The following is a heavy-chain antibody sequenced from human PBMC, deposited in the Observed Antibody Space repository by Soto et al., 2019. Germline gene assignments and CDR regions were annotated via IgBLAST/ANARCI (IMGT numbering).Heavy chain of an antibody. J-gene: IGHJ3*02. D-gene: IGHD1-26*01. CDR1: GFTFSSYG. CDR2: ISYDGSNK. Sequence: QVQLVESGGGVVQPGRSLRLSCAASGFTFSSYGMHWVRQAPGKGLEWVAVISYDGSNKYYADSVKGRLTISRDNSKNTLYLQMNSLRAEDTAVYYCAKGGYSGSYWGGAFDIWGQGTMVTVSS. V-gene: IGHV3-30*18. CDR3: AKGGYSGSYWGGAFDI.